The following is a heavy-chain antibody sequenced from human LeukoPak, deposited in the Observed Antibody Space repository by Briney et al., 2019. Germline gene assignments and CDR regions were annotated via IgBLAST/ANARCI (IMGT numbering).Heavy chain of an antibody. D-gene: IGHD3-10*01. V-gene: IGHV3-7*01. Sequence: GGSLRLSCAASGLTFRDYWMNWVRQTPGKGLEWVAVIKSDGSEKYVDSVKGRFTISRDNAKNSLYPQLNSLRVEDTAVYYCARDLRGDTNNWLDPWGQGTLVTVSS. CDR3: ARDLRGDTNNWLDP. CDR2: IKSDGSEK. CDR1: GLTFRDYW. J-gene: IGHJ5*02.